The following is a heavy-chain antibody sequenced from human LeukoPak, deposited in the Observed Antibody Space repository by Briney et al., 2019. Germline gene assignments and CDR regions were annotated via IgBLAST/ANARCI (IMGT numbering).Heavy chain of an antibody. CDR2: TNPNTGNT. Sequence: ASVKVSCKASGYTFGTYDINWVRQATGQGLEWMGWTNPNTGNTGYAQKFQGRVTISSNSAITTVYLELSSLRSEDTAVYFCARVLGGGNSIHFDYWGQGTLVTVPS. J-gene: IGHJ4*02. CDR3: ARVLGGGNSIHFDY. D-gene: IGHD4-23*01. CDR1: GYTFGTYD. V-gene: IGHV1-8*03.